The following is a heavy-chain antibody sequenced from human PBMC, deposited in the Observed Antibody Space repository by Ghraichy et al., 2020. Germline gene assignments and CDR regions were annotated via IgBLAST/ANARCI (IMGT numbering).Heavy chain of an antibody. Sequence: ESLNISCTVSGGSISSYYWSWIRQPAGKGLEWGGRIYTSGCTNYNPSLKSRVTMSVDTSKNQFSLKLSSVTAADTAVYYCARDLSFADSYGLVWGQGTLVTVSS. CDR2: IYTSGCT. D-gene: IGHD5-18*01. V-gene: IGHV4-4*07. CDR3: ARDLSFADSYGLV. J-gene: IGHJ4*02. CDR1: GGSISSYY.